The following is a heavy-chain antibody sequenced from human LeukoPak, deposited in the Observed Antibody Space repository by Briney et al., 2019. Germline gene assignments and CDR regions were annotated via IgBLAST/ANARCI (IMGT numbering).Heavy chain of an antibody. D-gene: IGHD1-26*01. J-gene: IGHJ3*01. V-gene: IGHV3-7*01. CDR1: GLTFSNSW. CDR3: TRSGGGSGTSYFYAFDL. Sequence: GGSLRLSCVASGLTFSNSWMTWVRQAPGKGLEWVANIKKDGSETYYVDSVRGRFTVSRDNDKNSLYLEMNSLRDEDTAVYYCTRSGGGSGTSYFYAFDLWGQGTMVTVSS. CDR2: IKKDGSET.